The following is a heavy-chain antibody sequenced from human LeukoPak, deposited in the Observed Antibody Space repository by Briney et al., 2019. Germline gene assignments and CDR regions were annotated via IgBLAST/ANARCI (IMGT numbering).Heavy chain of an antibody. CDR3: VRLRLEQQLVTDY. J-gene: IGHJ4*02. D-gene: IGHD6-13*01. Sequence: SETLSLTCSVSGDSISNSNYYWGWIRQPPGKGLEWIGSIYYSGTTYYSPSLESRITISLDKSKNQFSLELSSVTATDTSLYYSVRLRLEQQLVTDYWGQGILVTVSS. CDR2: IYYSGTT. CDR1: GDSISNSNYY. V-gene: IGHV4-39*01.